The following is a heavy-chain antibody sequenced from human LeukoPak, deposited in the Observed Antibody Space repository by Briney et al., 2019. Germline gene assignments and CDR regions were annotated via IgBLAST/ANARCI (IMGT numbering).Heavy chain of an antibody. CDR1: GGSISGSSYY. CDR2: VFFSGNT. J-gene: IGHJ4*02. Sequence: NPSETLSLTCTVSGGSISGSSYYWGWIRQPPGKGLDWIGSVFFSGNTYYNPSLKSRFTISVDTSKNQFSLKLSSVTAADTAVYYCVNYYDSSDYQQPNHFDYWGQGTLVTVSS. CDR3: VNYYDSSDYQQPNHFDY. D-gene: IGHD3-22*01. V-gene: IGHV4-39*01.